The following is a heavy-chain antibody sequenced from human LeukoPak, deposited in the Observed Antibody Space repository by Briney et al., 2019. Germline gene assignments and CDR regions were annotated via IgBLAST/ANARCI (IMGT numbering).Heavy chain of an antibody. V-gene: IGHV3-66*01. D-gene: IGHD3-10*01. CDR1: GFTVSSNY. J-gene: IGHJ3*01. Sequence: GGSLRLSCAASGFTVSSNYMSWVRRAPGKGLEWVSVIYRGGATYYADSVKDRFTISRDISKNTLFLQMNSLRAEDTAVYYCAGDWGGAFDLWGQGTMVTVSS. CDR3: AGDWGGAFDL. CDR2: IYRGGAT.